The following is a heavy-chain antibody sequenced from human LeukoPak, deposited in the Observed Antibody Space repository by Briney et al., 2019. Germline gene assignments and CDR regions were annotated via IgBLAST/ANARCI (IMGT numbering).Heavy chain of an antibody. CDR3: ARTLFFDY. CDR2: IHYSGST. J-gene: IGHJ4*02. Sequence: SETLSLTCTVSGGSISRSSYYWGWIRQPPGKGLEWIGSIHYSGSTSYNPSLKSRVTISVDTSKNQFSMKLSSVTVADTAVYYCARTLFFDYWGQGTLVTVSS. CDR1: GGSISRSSYY. V-gene: IGHV4-39*07.